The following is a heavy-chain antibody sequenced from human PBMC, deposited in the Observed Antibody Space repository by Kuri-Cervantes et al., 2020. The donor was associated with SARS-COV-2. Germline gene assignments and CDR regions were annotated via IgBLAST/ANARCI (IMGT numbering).Heavy chain of an antibody. CDR2: IRYDGSNK. CDR1: EFTFSSYG. V-gene: IGHV3-30*02. J-gene: IGHJ5*02. CDR3: AREGCSSTSCYSAWFDP. Sequence: GGSLRLSCAASEFTFSSYGMHWVRQAPGKGLEWVAFIRYDGSNKYYADSVKGRFTISRDNSKNTLYLQMNSLRAENTAVYYCAREGCSSTSCYSAWFDPWGQGTLVTVSS. D-gene: IGHD2-2*01.